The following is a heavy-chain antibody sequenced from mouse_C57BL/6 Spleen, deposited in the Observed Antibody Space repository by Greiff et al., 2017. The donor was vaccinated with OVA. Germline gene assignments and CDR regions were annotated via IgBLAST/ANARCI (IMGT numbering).Heavy chain of an antibody. CDR3: ARSTVTYFDY. J-gene: IGHJ2*01. V-gene: IGHV5-16*01. Sequence: EVKLMESEGGLVQPGSSMKLSCTASGFTFSDYYMAWVRQVPEKGLEWVANINYDGSSTYYLDSLKSRFIISRDNAKNILYLQMSSLKSEDTATYYCARSTVTYFDYWGQGTTLTVSS. D-gene: IGHD1-1*01. CDR1: GFTFSDYY. CDR2: INYDGSST.